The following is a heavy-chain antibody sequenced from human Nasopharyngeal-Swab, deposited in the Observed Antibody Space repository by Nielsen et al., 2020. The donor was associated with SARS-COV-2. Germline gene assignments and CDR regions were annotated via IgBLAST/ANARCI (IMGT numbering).Heavy chain of an antibody. CDR2: ITSKADGETT. D-gene: IGHD5-12*01. CDR1: GFTFSSYW. CDR3: TTDSTVGGYRGDY. V-gene: IGHV3-15*01. J-gene: IGHJ4*02. Sequence: GGSLRLSCAASGFTFSSYWMSWVRQAPGRGLEWVGRITSKADGETTDYAAPVTGRFTISRDDSKNTLYLQMNSLKTDDTAVYYCTTDSTVGGYRGDYWGQGTLVTVSS.